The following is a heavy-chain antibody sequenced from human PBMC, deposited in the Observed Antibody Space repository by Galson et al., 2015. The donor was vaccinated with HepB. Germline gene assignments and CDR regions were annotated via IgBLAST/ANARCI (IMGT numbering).Heavy chain of an antibody. CDR3: ARGGLTFGGVIVKGWFDP. Sequence: SVKVSCKASGYTFTSYAMHWVRQAPGQRLEWMGWTSAYNGNTNYAQKLQGRVTMTTDTSTSTAYMELRSLGSDDTAVYYCARGGLTFGGVIVKGWFDPWGQGTLVTVSS. D-gene: IGHD3-16*02. J-gene: IGHJ5*02. V-gene: IGHV1-18*01. CDR2: TSAYNGNT. CDR1: GYTFTSYA.